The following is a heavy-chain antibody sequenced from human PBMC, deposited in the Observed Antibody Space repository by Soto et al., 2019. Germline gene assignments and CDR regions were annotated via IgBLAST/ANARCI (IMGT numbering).Heavy chain of an antibody. CDR3: ARARLERRGGLDY. CDR2: IWYDGSNK. Sequence: QVQLVESGGGVVQPGRSLRLSCAASGFTFSSYGMHWVRQAPGKGLEWVAVIWYDGSNKYYADSVKGRFTISRDNSKNTLYLQMNSLRAEDTAVYYWARARLERRGGLDYWGQGTLVTVSS. D-gene: IGHD1-1*01. V-gene: IGHV3-33*01. CDR1: GFTFSSYG. J-gene: IGHJ4*02.